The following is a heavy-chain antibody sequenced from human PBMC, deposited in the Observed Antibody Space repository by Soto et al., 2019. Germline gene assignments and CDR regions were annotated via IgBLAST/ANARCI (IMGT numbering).Heavy chain of an antibody. CDR1: GYTFTSYG. CDR2: ISAYNGNT. D-gene: IGHD1-1*01. J-gene: IGHJ6*02. CDR3: AGDPVQRDDGMDV. Sequence: QVQLVQSGAEVKKPGASVKVSCKASGYTFTSYGISWVRQAPGQGLEWMGWISAYNGNTNYAQKLHGRVTMTTDTDTSTAYMELRRLRSDDTAVYYCAGDPVQRDDGMDVWGQGTTVTVCS. V-gene: IGHV1-18*01.